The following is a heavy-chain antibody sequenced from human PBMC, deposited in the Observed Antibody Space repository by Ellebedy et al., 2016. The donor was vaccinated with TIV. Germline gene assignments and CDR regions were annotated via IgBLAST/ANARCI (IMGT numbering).Heavy chain of an antibody. Sequence: GGSLRLSXAASGFTFSSYAMHWVRQAPGKGLEWVAVISYDGSNKYYADSVKGRFTISRDNSKNTLYLQMNSLRAEDTAVYFCARGGRVGITDRDCDFWGQGTLVTVSS. D-gene: IGHD3-22*01. V-gene: IGHV3-30-3*01. J-gene: IGHJ4*02. CDR1: GFTFSSYA. CDR3: ARGGRVGITDRDCDF. CDR2: ISYDGSNK.